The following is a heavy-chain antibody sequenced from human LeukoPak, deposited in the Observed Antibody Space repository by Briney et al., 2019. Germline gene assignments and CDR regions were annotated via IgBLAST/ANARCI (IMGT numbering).Heavy chain of an antibody. Sequence: EAPVKVSCKASAYTFTGYYMHWVRQAPGQGLEWMGWINPDSGGTNYAQKFQGRVTMTRDTSISTAYMEVSRLRSDDTAVYYCAREGSGWYGNFDYWGQGTLVTVSS. CDR3: AREGSGWYGNFDY. CDR2: INPDSGGT. V-gene: IGHV1-2*02. J-gene: IGHJ4*02. D-gene: IGHD6-19*01. CDR1: AYTFTGYY.